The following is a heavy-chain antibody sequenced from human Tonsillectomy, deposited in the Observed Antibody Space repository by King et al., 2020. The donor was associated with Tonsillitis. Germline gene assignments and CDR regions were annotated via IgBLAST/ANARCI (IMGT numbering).Heavy chain of an antibody. CDR2: ISSSGSYI. Sequence: VQLVESGGGLVKPGGSLRLSCAASGFTFSTYYMNWVRQAPGRWLEWVLSISSSGSYIYHADSVKGRFTISRDNAKNSLYLQMNSLRVEDTAVYYCATEYSSNFDYWGQGTLVTVSS. D-gene: IGHD6-13*01. J-gene: IGHJ4*02. V-gene: IGHV3-21*01. CDR1: GFTFSTYY. CDR3: ATEYSSNFDY.